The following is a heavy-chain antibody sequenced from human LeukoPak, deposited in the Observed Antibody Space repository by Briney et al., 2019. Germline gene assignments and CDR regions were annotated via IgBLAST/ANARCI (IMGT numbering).Heavy chain of an antibody. CDR3: ARHTGGWGSFDY. J-gene: IGHJ4*02. V-gene: IGHV4-59*08. CDR2: IYYSGRN. CDR1: AGSISSYY. D-gene: IGHD7-27*01. Sequence: PSQTLSLTCTVSAGSISSYYWSWIRQPPGKGLEWIGYIYYSGRNNNNPSLKSRVTISVDTSKNHFSLKLSSVTAADTAVYYCARHTGGWGSFDYWGQGTLVTVSS.